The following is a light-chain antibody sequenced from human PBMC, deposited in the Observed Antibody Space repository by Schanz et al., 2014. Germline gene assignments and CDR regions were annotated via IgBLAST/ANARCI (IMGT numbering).Light chain of an antibody. J-gene: IGKJ2*01. V-gene: IGKV1-9*01. CDR3: QQYNSFSGFT. CDR1: QGVSSS. Sequence: IQLTQSPSSLSASVGDRVTITCRASQGVSSSLAWYQQRPGKAPQLLIYAASTLQSGVPSRFSGSGSGADFTLTISSLQPEDFATYYCQQYNSFSGFTFGQGTKLEIK. CDR2: AAS.